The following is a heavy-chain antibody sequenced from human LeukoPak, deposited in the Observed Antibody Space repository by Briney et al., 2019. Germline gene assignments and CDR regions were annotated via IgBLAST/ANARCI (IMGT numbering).Heavy chain of an antibody. V-gene: IGHV3-21*01. D-gene: IGHD2-15*01. J-gene: IGHJ4*02. CDR1: GFTFSTYS. CDR3: ARDPQYCSGGSCYSFDY. Sequence: GGSLRLSCAASGFTFSTYSMNWVRQAPGKGLEWVSSIISSSSYIYYADSVKGRFTHSRDNAKNSLYLQMNSLRAEDTAVYYCARDPQYCSGGSCYSFDYWGQGTLVTVSS. CDR2: IISSSSYI.